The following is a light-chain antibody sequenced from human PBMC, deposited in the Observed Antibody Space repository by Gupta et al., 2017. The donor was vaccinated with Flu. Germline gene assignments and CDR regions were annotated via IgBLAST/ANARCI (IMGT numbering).Light chain of an antibody. CDR1: SSDVGSYNL. CDR3: CSYAGSSSLV. Sequence: SALTQPASVSGSPGQSITISCTGTSSDVGSYNLVSWYQQHPGKAPKLMIYEGSKRPSGVANRFSGSKSGNTASLTISGLQAEDEADYYCCSYAGSSSLVFGGGTKRTVL. V-gene: IGLV2-23*01. J-gene: IGLJ3*02. CDR2: EGS.